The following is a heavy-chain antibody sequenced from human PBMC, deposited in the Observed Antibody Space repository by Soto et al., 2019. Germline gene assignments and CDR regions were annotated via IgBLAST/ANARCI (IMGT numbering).Heavy chain of an antibody. Sequence: QVQLVQSGAEVKKPGASVKVSCKASGYTFTSYGISWVRQAPGQGLEWMGWISAYNGNTNYAQKLQGRVTMTTDTSTSTAYMELRSLRSDDTAVYYCARAHLDYDFWSGYFTANWFDPWGQGTLVTGSS. V-gene: IGHV1-18*04. CDR2: ISAYNGNT. CDR1: GYTFTSYG. CDR3: ARAHLDYDFWSGYFTANWFDP. D-gene: IGHD3-3*01. J-gene: IGHJ5*02.